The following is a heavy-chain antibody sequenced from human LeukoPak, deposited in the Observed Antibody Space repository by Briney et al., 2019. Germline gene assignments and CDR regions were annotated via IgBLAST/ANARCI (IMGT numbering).Heavy chain of an antibody. CDR1: GYTFTGYD. D-gene: IGHD1-26*01. CDR2: MNPDTGDT. V-gene: IGHV1-8*01. J-gene: IGHJ4*02. CDR3: TRGSFSGSSRDY. Sequence: ASVKVSCKASGYTFTGYDINWVRQATGQGLEWMGWMNPDTGDTGYAQKFQGRVTMTRNTSIDTAYMELSGLRSEDSAVYYCTRGSFSGSSRDYWGQGTLVTVSS.